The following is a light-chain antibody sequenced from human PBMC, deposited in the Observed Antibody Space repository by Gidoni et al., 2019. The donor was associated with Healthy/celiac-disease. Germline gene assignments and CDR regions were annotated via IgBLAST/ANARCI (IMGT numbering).Light chain of an antibody. J-gene: IGLJ3*02. CDR2: QDS. CDR3: QAWDSSTGV. CDR1: KLGDKY. Sequence: SYELTQPPSVSVSPGQTASITCSGDKLGDKYACWYKQKPGQSPVLVIYQDSKRPSGTPERFSGSNSGNTATLTISGTQAMDEADYYCQAWDSSTGVFGGGTKLTVL. V-gene: IGLV3-1*01.